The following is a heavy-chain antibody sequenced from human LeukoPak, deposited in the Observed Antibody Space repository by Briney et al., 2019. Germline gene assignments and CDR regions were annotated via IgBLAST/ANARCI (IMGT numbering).Heavy chain of an antibody. CDR3: ARALETVYYFDY. D-gene: IGHD5/OR15-5a*01. J-gene: IGHJ4*02. CDR2: ISSSSSSI. CDR1: GFTFSTYG. V-gene: IGHV3-48*01. Sequence: GGSLRLSCAASGFTFSTYGMNWVRQATGKGLEWISYISSSSSSIYYADSVKGRVTISRDNAKNSLYLQMNSLRAEDTAVYYCARALETVYYFDYWGLGTLVTVSS.